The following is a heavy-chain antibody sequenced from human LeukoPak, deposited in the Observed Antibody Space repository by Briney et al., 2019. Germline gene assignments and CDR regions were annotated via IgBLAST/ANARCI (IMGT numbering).Heavy chain of an antibody. CDR3: ASQYYYGSGSYGWSYGMDV. D-gene: IGHD3-10*01. V-gene: IGHV4-39*01. CDR1: GGSISSSSYY. J-gene: IGHJ6*02. CDR2: IYYSGST. Sequence: SETLSLTCTVSGGSISSSSYYWGWIRQPPGKGLEWIGSIYYSGSTYYNPSLKSRVTISVDTSKNQFSLKLSSVTAADTAVHYCASQYYYGSGSYGWSYGMDVWGQGTTVTASS.